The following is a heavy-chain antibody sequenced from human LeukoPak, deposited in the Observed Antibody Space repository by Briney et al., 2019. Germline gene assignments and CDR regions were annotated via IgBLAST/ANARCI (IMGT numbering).Heavy chain of an antibody. Sequence: ASVKVSCKASGYTFTRYYMHWVRQAPGQGLEWMGRINPNSGGTNYAQKFQGRVTMTRDTSISTAYMELSRLRSDDTAVYYCARVGYSSGWSDYWGQGTLVTVSS. V-gene: IGHV1-2*06. J-gene: IGHJ4*02. CDR1: GYTFTRYY. CDR2: INPNSGGT. D-gene: IGHD6-19*01. CDR3: ARVGYSSGWSDY.